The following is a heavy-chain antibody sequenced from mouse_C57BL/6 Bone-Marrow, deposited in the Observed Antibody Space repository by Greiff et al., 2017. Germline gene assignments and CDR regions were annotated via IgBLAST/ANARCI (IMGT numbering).Heavy chain of an antibody. CDR1: GYTFTSYW. J-gene: IGHJ4*01. CDR3: TRGGITTVVGYAMDY. V-gene: IGHV1-5*01. CDR2: IYPGNSDT. D-gene: IGHD1-1*01. Sequence: EVQLVESGTVLARPGASVKMSCKTSGYTFTSYWMHWVKQRPGQGLEWIGAIYPGNSDTSYNQKFKGKAKLTAVTSASTAYLELSSLTNEDSAVYYCTRGGITTVVGYAMDYWGQGTSVTVSS.